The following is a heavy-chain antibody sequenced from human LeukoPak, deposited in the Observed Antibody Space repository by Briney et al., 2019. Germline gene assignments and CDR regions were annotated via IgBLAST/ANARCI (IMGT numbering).Heavy chain of an antibody. V-gene: IGHV4-34*01. CDR1: GGSFSGYY. CDR2: INHSGST. D-gene: IGHD3-3*01. CDR3: ARAGSDFWSGRDAFDI. Sequence: SETLSLTCAVYGGSFSGYYWSWIRQPPGKGLECIGEINHSGSTNYNPSLKSRVTISVDTSKNQFSLKLSSVTAADTAVYYCARAGSDFWSGRDAFDIWGQGTMVTVSS. J-gene: IGHJ3*02.